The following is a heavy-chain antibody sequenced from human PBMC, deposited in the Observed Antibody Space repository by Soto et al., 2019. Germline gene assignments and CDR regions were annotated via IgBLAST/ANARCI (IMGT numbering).Heavy chain of an antibody. J-gene: IGHJ4*02. Sequence: GASVKVSCKASGYTFTSYGISWVRQAPGQGLEWMGWISAYNGNTNYAQKLQGRVTMTTDTSTSTAYMELRSLRSDDTAVYYCARDYGSGWCPYYFDYWGQGTLVTVSS. CDR1: GYTFTSYG. CDR2: ISAYNGNT. V-gene: IGHV1-18*01. CDR3: ARDYGSGWCPYYFDY. D-gene: IGHD6-19*01.